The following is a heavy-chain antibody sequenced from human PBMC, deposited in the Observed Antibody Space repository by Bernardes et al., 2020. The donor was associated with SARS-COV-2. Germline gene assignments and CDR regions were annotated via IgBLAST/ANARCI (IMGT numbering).Heavy chain of an antibody. CDR1: GYTFTSYG. Sequence: ASVKVSCKASGYTFTSYGINWVRQAPGQGLEWMGWISAYNGNTNYAQKLQGRVNMTTDTSTSTAYMELRSLRSDDTAVYYCAREGCSSTSCSQCLYYYYYDMDVGGKG. CDR2: ISAYNGNT. J-gene: IGHJ6*03. D-gene: IGHD2-2*01. CDR3: AREGCSSTSCSQCLYYYYYDMDV. V-gene: IGHV1-18*01.